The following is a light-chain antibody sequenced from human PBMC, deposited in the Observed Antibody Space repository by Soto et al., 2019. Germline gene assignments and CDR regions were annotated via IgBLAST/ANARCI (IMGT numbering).Light chain of an antibody. V-gene: IGLV2-11*01. CDR2: DVN. CDR1: SSDVGGYNY. J-gene: IGLJ3*02. CDR3: CSYAGSYTV. Sequence: QSALTQPRSVSGSPGQSVTISCTGTSSDVGGYNYVSWYQQHPGKAPKLMIYDVNKRPSGVPDRFSGSKSGNTASLTISGLQADDEADYYCCSYAGSYTVFGGGTKVTVL.